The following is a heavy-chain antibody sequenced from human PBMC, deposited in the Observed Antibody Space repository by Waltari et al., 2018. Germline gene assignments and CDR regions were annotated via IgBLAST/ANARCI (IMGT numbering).Heavy chain of an antibody. V-gene: IGHV3-53*01. CDR2: IYSGGST. CDR3: ARGDYRGKDY. D-gene: IGHD4-4*01. CDR1: GFTVSSNY. J-gene: IGHJ4*02. Sequence: EVQLVESGGGLIQPGGSLSLSCAASGFTVSSNYMSWVRQAPGKGMEWGSGIYSGGSTYYADSGKGRFTISRDNSKNTLYLQMNSLRAEDTAVYYCARGDYRGKDYWGQGTLVTVSS.